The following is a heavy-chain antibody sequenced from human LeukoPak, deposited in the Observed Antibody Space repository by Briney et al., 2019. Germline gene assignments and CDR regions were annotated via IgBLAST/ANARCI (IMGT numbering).Heavy chain of an antibody. V-gene: IGHV4-4*02. Sequence: LEWIGEIYHSGSTNYNPSLKSRVTISVDKSKNQFSLKLSSVTAADTAVYYCARGNIAVGDWGQGTLVTVSS. J-gene: IGHJ4*02. CDR2: IYHSGST. D-gene: IGHD6-19*01. CDR3: ARGNIAVGD.